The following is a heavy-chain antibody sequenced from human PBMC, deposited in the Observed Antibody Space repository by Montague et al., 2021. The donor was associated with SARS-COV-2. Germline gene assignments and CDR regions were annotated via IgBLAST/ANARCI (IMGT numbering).Heavy chain of an antibody. Sequence: SETLSLTCTVSGGSISDSNYLWGWIRQPPGKGLEWFGDIHYSGSTYYXXXLKSRATISVDTSKNQFSLKLSSVTAADTAVYYCARVVTVFGVGDTFDYWGQGTLVTVSS. J-gene: IGHJ4*02. V-gene: IGHV4-39*07. D-gene: IGHD3-3*01. CDR2: IHYSGST. CDR1: GGSISDSNYL. CDR3: ARVVTVFGVGDTFDY.